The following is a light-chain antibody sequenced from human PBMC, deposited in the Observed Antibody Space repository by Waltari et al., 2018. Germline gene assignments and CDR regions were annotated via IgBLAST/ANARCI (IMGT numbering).Light chain of an antibody. Sequence: QSVLTQPPSVSAAPGQRVTISCSGGRSNIGNNYVSWYRQFPGTAPKLLIYEDTDRPSGVAGRSSGSKSGTSATLDITGRQAGDEADYYCGTWDSSLSGAVFGGGTHLTVL. V-gene: IGLV1-51*02. J-gene: IGLJ7*01. CDR1: RSNIGNNY. CDR3: GTWDSSLSGAV. CDR2: EDT.